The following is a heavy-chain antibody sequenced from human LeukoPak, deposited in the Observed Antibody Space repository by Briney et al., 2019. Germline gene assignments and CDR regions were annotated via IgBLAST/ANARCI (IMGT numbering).Heavy chain of an antibody. CDR2: INSDGSTA. CDR1: GFTFSSYW. CDR3: ARRSSGSPPYYFDY. V-gene: IGHV3-74*01. D-gene: IGHD1-26*01. J-gene: IGHJ4*02. Sequence: GGSLRLSCAASGFTFSSYWMHWVRQGPGKGLVWVSRINSDGSTANYADSVKGRFTISRDNAKNTLYLQMNSLRAEDTAVYYCARRSSGSPPYYFDYWGQGTLVTVSS.